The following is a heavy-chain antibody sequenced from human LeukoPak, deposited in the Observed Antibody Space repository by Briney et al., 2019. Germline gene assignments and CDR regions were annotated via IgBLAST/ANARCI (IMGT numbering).Heavy chain of an antibody. CDR1: GFTFSSYA. D-gene: IGHD3-3*01. J-gene: IGHJ1*01. Sequence: PGGSLRLSCAASGFTFSSYAMSWVRQAPGKGLEWVSAISGSGGSTYYADSVKGRFTIPRGNSKNTLYLQMNRRRADAPAVYYCANSPPHYDFGSGYYTNWGQGTLVTVSS. CDR3: ANSPPHYDFGSGYYTN. CDR2: ISGSGGST. V-gene: IGHV3-23*01.